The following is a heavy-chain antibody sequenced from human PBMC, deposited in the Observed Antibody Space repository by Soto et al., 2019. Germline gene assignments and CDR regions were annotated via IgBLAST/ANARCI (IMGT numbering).Heavy chain of an antibody. Sequence: GGSLRLSCAASGFTFSGSAMHWVRQASGKGLEWVGRIRSKANSYATAYAASVKGRFTISRDDSKNTAYLQMNSLKTEDTAVYYCTRQQWLVRGVYYYYYMDVWGKGTTVTVSS. J-gene: IGHJ6*03. CDR1: GFTFSGSA. CDR3: TRQQWLVRGVYYYYYMDV. D-gene: IGHD6-19*01. V-gene: IGHV3-73*01. CDR2: IRSKANSYAT.